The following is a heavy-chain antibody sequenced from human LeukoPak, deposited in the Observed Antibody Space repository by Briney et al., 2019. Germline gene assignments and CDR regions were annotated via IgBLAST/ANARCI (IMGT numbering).Heavy chain of an antibody. CDR1: GYAIGSRNYY. V-gene: IGHV4-39*01. J-gene: IGHJ4*02. CDR2: IHNTGST. D-gene: IGHD3-10*01. CDR3: ARHSVGYGSGSYSEAFDV. Sequence: SETQSVTCSVSGYAIGSRNYYWGWIRQAPGKGLEWMGTIHNTGSTYYRPSLKGRVTMSVDRSQNHFSLRLSSVTAADTAVFYCARHSVGYGSGSYSEAFDVWGKGTLVIVSS.